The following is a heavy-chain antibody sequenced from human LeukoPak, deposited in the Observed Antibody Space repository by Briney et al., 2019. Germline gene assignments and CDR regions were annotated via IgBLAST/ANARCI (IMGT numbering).Heavy chain of an antibody. Sequence: GGSLRLSCAASGFTFRSYWMHWVRQAQGKGLVWVSRINSDGSSTGYADSVKGRFTISRDNDKNTLYLQMSSLRAEDTAVYYCARDSQNFDWLLSDPFDYWGQGTLVTVSS. CDR2: INSDGSST. CDR1: GFTFRSYW. D-gene: IGHD3-9*01. J-gene: IGHJ4*02. V-gene: IGHV3-74*01. CDR3: ARDSQNFDWLLSDPFDY.